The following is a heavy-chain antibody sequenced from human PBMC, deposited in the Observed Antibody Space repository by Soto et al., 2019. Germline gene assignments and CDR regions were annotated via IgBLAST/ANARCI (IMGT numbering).Heavy chain of an antibody. CDR1: GDSISRGYY. J-gene: IGHJ4*02. CDR3: ASRDPGTSVDY. Sequence: SETLSLTCAVSGDSISRGYYWAWIRQPPGKGLEYIGSIYHSGTTYYNPSLMSRVTISVDTSKNQFSLNLRSVTAADSAVYYCASRDPGTSVDYWGQGTLVTVSS. CDR2: IYHSGTT. D-gene: IGHD1-7*01. V-gene: IGHV4-38-2*01.